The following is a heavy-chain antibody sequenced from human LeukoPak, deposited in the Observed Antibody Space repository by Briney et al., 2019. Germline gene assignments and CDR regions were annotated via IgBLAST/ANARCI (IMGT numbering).Heavy chain of an antibody. V-gene: IGHV3-21*01. D-gene: IGHD2-15*01. CDR2: ISSSSSYI. CDR1: GFTFSSYS. CDR3: ARDRTSYCSGGSCCSGWFDP. J-gene: IGHJ5*02. Sequence: GGSLRLSCAASGFTFSSYSMNWVRQAPGKGLEWVSSISSSSSYIYYADSVKGRFTISRDNAKNSLHLQMNSLRAEDTAVYYCARDRTSYCSGGSCCSGWFDPWGQGTLVTVSS.